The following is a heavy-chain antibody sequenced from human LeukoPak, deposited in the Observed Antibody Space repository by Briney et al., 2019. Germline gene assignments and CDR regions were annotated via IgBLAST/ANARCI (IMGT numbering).Heavy chain of an antibody. V-gene: IGHV4-61*01. CDR3: ARVTYYGSGSYLGMDV. J-gene: IGHJ6*02. Sequence: PSETLSLTCTVSGGSVSSGSYYWSWIRQPPGKGLEWIGDIYYSGSTNYNPSLKSRVTISVDTSKNQFSLKLSSVTAADTAVYYCARVTYYGSGSYLGMDVWGQGTTVTVSS. D-gene: IGHD3-10*01. CDR1: GGSVSSGSYY. CDR2: IYYSGST.